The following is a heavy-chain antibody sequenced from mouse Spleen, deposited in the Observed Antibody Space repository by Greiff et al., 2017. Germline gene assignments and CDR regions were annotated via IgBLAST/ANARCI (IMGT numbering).Heavy chain of an antibody. Sequence: EVKVVESGGGLVKPGGSLKLSCAASGFTFSSYAMSWVRQTPEKRLEWVATISDGGSYTYYPDNVKGRFTISRDNAKNNLYLQMSHLKSEDTAMYYCAREHEDAMDYWGQGTSVTVSS. CDR1: GFTFSSYA. J-gene: IGHJ4*01. V-gene: IGHV5-4*01. CDR3: AREHEDAMDY. CDR2: ISDGGSYT.